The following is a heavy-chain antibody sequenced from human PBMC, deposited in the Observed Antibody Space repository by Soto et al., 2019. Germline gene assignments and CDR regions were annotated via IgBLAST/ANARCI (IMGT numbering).Heavy chain of an antibody. CDR3: ARDGGGSGSYYGYYYYGMDA. V-gene: IGHV1-8*01. D-gene: IGHD3-10*01. Sequence: GASVKVSCKASGYTFTSYGINWVRQATGQGFEYLGWMNPNSGNTGYVKKFQGRVTMTRDTSMSTAYMELSSLRSEDTAVYYCARDGGGSGSYYGYYYYGMDAWG. CDR2: MNPNSGNT. CDR1: GYTFTSYG. J-gene: IGHJ6*02.